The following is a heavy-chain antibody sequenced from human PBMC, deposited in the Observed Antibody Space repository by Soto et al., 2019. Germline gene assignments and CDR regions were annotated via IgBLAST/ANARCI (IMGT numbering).Heavy chain of an antibody. CDR2: INRHGDST. CDR3: ARDHRWGYEYGDYGDS. Sequence: EVYLVESGGGVVRPGGSLRLSCAASGFGFDEYGMSWVRQGPGKGLEWVSGINRHGDSTGYADSVKGRFTISRDKAKNFLYLQMNGLRAEDTAFYYCARDHRWGYEYGDYGDSWGQGTLVTVSS. CDR1: GFGFDEYG. D-gene: IGHD4-17*01. V-gene: IGHV3-20*04. J-gene: IGHJ4*02.